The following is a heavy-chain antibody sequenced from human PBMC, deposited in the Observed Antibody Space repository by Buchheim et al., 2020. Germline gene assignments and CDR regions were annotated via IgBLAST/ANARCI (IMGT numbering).Heavy chain of an antibody. J-gene: IGHJ4*02. CDR1: GFTFSSYA. CDR3: AKAMISSWYPG. D-gene: IGHD6-13*01. CDR2: ISGSGGST. V-gene: IGHV3-23*01. Sequence: EVQLLESGGGLVQPGGCLRLSCAASGFTFSSYAMSWVRQAPGKGLEWVSGISGSGGSTYYADSVKGRLTIPRDNSMKTLYLQMSSLRAEDTAVYYCAKAMISSWYPGWGQGTL.